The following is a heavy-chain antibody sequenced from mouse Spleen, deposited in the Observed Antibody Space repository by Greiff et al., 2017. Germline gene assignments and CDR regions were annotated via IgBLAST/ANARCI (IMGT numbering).Heavy chain of an antibody. CDR2: ISYDGSN. D-gene: IGHD4-1*01. V-gene: IGHV3-6*01. Sequence: DVHLVESGPGLVKPSQSLSLTCSVTGYSITSGYYWNWIRQFPGNKLEWMGYISYDGSNNYNPSLKNRISITRDTSKNQFFLKLNSVTTEDTATYYCARGANWDGGYFDVWGAGTTVTVSS. CDR3: ARGANWDGGYFDV. CDR1: GYSITSGYY. J-gene: IGHJ1*01.